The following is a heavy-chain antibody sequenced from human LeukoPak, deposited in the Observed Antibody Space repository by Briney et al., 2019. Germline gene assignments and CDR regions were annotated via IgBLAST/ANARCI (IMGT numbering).Heavy chain of an antibody. CDR1: GGSISSYY. D-gene: IGHD5-18*01. V-gene: IGHV4-59*01. CDR2: IYYSGST. Sequence: PSETLSLTCTVSGGSISSYYWSWIRQPPGKGLEWIGYIYYSGSTNYNPSLKSRVTISVDTSKNQFSLKLSSVTAADTAVYYCAREERRGYSLWGYGMDVRAKGPRSPSP. CDR3: AREERRGYSLWGYGMDV. J-gene: IGHJ6*02.